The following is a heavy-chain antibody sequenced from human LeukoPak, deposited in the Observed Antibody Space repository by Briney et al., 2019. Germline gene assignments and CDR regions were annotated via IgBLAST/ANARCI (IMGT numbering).Heavy chain of an antibody. D-gene: IGHD1-26*01. Sequence: GGSLRLSCAASGFTLSSYAMNWVRQAPGKGLEWVSAISGSGGSTYYADSVKGRFTISRDNSKNTVYLQMNSLRAEDMAVYYCAKPKVGAKYYYGMDVWGQGTTVTVSS. V-gene: IGHV3-23*01. CDR1: GFTLSSYA. CDR2: ISGSGGST. J-gene: IGHJ6*02. CDR3: AKPKVGAKYYYGMDV.